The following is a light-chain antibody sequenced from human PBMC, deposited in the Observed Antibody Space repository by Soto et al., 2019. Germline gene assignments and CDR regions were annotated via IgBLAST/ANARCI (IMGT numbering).Light chain of an antibody. V-gene: IGKV1-5*01. J-gene: IGKJ1*01. CDR2: HAS. Sequence: DIQMTQSPSTLSASVGDRVTVTCRASRSISIWLAWYQQKPGNAPKLLLHHASILESGVPSRFSGSGSGTEFTLTISSLQPDDFATYYCQQYHFFWNFGQGSKVDIK. CDR1: RSISIW. CDR3: QQYHFFWN.